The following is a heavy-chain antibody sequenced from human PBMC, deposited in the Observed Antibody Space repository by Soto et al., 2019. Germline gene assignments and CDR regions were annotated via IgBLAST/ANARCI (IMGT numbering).Heavy chain of an antibody. J-gene: IGHJ4*02. CDR3: ARAGGTTVTGLWHFDS. CDR1: GFTFNTYS. D-gene: IGHD4-17*01. Sequence: LRLSCEASGFTFNTYSMHWVRQPPGKGLEWLAAIWYDGTQKYYADSVKGRFIISRDNSKKTLYLEMNSLRAEDTAVYYCARAGGTTVTGLWHFDSWGQGTLVTVS. V-gene: IGHV3-33*01. CDR2: IWYDGTQK.